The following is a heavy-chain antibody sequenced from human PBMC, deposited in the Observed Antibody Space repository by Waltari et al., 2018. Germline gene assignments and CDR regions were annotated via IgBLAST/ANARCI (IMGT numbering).Heavy chain of an antibody. CDR3: ARDLWWSSNYGMDF. CDR1: GFTFSSYA. CDR2: ISSNGGST. J-gene: IGHJ6*02. V-gene: IGHV3-64*07. D-gene: IGHD2-15*01. Sequence: EVQLVESGGGLVQPGGSLRLSCAASGFTFSSYAMHCVRQAAGKGLEYVSAISSNGGSTYYADSVKGRFTISRDNSKNTLYLQRGSLRAEDMAVYYCARDLWWSSNYGMDFWGQGTTVTVSS.